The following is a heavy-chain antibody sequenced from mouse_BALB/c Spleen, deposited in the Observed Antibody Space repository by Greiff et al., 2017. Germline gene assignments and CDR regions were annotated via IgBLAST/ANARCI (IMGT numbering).Heavy chain of an antibody. CDR3: TRSAMDY. J-gene: IGHJ4*01. V-gene: IGHV1S81*02. CDR2: INPSNGGT. Sequence: QVQLQQSGAELVKPGASVKLSCKASGYTFPSYYMYWVKQRPGQGLEWIGEINPSNGGTNFNEKFKSKATLTVDKSSSTAYMQLSSLTSEDSAVYYCTRSAMDYWGQGTSVTVSS. CDR1: GYTFPSYY.